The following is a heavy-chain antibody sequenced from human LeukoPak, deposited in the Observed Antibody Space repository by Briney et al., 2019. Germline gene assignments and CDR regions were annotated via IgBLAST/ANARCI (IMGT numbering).Heavy chain of an antibody. Sequence: GASLRLSCAASGFTVSSNYMSWVRHAPGKGLEWVSVIYSAGSTYYADSVKGRFTISRDNSKNTLYLQMNSLRAEDTAVYYCAREKDGDYGSWFDPWGQGTLVTVSS. CDR1: GFTVSSNY. CDR3: AREKDGDYGSWFDP. CDR2: IYSAGST. J-gene: IGHJ5*02. D-gene: IGHD4-17*01. V-gene: IGHV3-66*01.